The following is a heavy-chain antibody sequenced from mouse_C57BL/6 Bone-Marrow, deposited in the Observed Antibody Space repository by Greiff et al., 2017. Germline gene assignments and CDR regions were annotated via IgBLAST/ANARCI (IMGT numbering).Heavy chain of an antibody. CDR3: TTDYDYDLAWFAY. V-gene: IGHV14-4*01. CDR1: GFNIKDDY. D-gene: IGHD2-4*01. Sequence: VQLQQSGAELVRPGASVKLSCTASGFNIKDDYMHWVKQRPEQGLEWIGWIDPENGDTEYASKFQGKATITADTSSNTAYLQLSSLTSEDTAVYYCTTDYDYDLAWFAYWGQGTLGTVSA. CDR2: IDPENGDT. J-gene: IGHJ3*01.